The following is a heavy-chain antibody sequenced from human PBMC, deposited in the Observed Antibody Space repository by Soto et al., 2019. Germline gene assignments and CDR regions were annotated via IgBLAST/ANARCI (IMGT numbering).Heavy chain of an antibody. J-gene: IGHJ4*02. V-gene: IGHV3-23*01. CDR3: AKGGSAMVPNDY. Sequence: GGSLRLSCAASGFTFSSYAMSWVRQAPGKGLEWVSAISGSGGSTYYADPVKGRFTISRDNSKNTLYLQMDSLRAEDTAVYYCAKGGSAMVPNDYWGQGTLVTVSS. D-gene: IGHD5-18*01. CDR2: ISGSGGST. CDR1: GFTFSSYA.